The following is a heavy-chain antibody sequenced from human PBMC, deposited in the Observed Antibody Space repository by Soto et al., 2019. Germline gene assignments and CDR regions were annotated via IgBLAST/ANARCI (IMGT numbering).Heavy chain of an antibody. J-gene: IGHJ4*02. V-gene: IGHV1-46*01. CDR1: GDTFTDYY. Sequence: QVQLMQSGAEVKKPGASVKVSCKASGDTFTDYYIHWVRQAPGQGLEWMGTVNPSGGHTTYAQHFLGRVTMTRDTSTSTVYMERTGLTADDRGIYYCARGGHVVVVTAALDYWCQGTLVTVSS. CDR2: VNPSGGHT. CDR3: ARGGHVVVVTAALDY. D-gene: IGHD2-21*02.